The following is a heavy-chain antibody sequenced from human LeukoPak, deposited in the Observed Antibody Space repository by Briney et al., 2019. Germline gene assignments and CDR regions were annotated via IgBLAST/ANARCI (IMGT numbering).Heavy chain of an antibody. J-gene: IGHJ4*02. CDR1: GFTLSSYA. D-gene: IGHD2-2*01. Sequence: PGGSLRLSCAASGFTLSSYAMSWVRQAPGKGLEWVPAISGSGGSTYYAESVKGRCTISRDNSKNTLYQQMNSLRAEDTAVYYCAKERDFEVVPAAMQVDYWGQGTLVTVSS. CDR2: ISGSGGST. CDR3: AKERDFEVVPAAMQVDY. V-gene: IGHV3-23*01.